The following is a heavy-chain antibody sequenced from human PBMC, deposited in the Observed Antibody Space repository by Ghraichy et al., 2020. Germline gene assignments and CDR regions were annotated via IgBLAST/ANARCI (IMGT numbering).Heavy chain of an antibody. CDR2: IYYSGST. CDR3: ARSDWVECWFDP. D-gene: IGHD1-1*01. V-gene: IGHV4-39*01. J-gene: IGHJ5*02. CDR1: GGSISSSSYY. Sequence: SETLSLTCTVSGGSISSSSYYWGWIRQPPGKGLEWIGSIYYSGSTYYNPSLKSRVTISVDTSKNQFSLKLSSVTAADTAVYYCARSDWVECWFDPWGQGTLVTVSS.